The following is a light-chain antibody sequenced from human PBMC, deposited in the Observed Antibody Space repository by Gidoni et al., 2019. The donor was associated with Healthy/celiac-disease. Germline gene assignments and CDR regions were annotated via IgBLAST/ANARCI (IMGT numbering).Light chain of an antibody. J-gene: IGKJ5*01. CDR2: DAS. CDR1: QSVSSY. Sequence: EIVLTQSPATLSLSPGERATLSCRASQSVSSYLAWYQQKPVQAPRLLIYDASNRATGIPARFSGSGSGTDFTLTISSLEPEDFAVYYGQQRSNWPGFGQGTRLEIK. V-gene: IGKV3-11*01. CDR3: QQRSNWPG.